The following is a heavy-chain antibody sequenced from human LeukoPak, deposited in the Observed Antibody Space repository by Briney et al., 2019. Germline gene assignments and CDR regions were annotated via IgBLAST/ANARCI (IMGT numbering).Heavy chain of an antibody. V-gene: IGHV3-7*01. CDR1: TFTFSNYW. D-gene: IGHD5-12*01. J-gene: IGHJ4*02. CDR3: ARDRGLSGYDLCDY. Sequence: GGSLRLSCAASTFTFSNYWMNWVRQASGKGLEWVATIRHDGSEKHYVDSVEGRFTISRDNAMNSLYLQMNSLRAEDTAVYYCARDRGLSGYDLCDYWGQGTLVTVSS. CDR2: IRHDGSEK.